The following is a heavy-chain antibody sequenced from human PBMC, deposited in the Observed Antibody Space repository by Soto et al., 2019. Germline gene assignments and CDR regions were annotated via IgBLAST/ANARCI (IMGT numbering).Heavy chain of an antibody. Sequence: PGGSLRLSCAASGFTFSSYSMNWVRQAPGKGLEWVSSISSSSSYIYSADSVKGRFTISRDNAKNSLYLQMNSLRAEDTAIYYCARRDPGAYFHHWGQGTLVTVSA. CDR1: GFTFSSYS. CDR2: ISSSSSYI. J-gene: IGHJ1*01. CDR3: ARRDPGAYFHH. V-gene: IGHV3-21*01. D-gene: IGHD1-26*01.